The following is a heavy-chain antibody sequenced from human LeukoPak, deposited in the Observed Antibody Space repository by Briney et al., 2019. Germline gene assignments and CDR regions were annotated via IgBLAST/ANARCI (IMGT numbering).Heavy chain of an antibody. D-gene: IGHD6-13*01. Sequence: GGSLRLSCAASGFTFSSYSMNWVRQAPGKGLGWVSSISSSSSYIYYADSVKGRFTISRDNAKNSLYLQMNSLRAEDTAVYYCAGDGPRGYSSSSVYWGQGTLVTVSS. V-gene: IGHV3-21*01. CDR3: AGDGPRGYSSSSVY. CDR1: GFTFSSYS. CDR2: ISSSSSYI. J-gene: IGHJ4*02.